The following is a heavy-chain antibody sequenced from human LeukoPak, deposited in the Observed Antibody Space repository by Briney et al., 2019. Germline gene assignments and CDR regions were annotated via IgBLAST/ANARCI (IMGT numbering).Heavy chain of an antibody. V-gene: IGHV4-34*01. J-gene: IGHJ6*04. CDR2: INHRGST. Sequence: SETLSLTCAVYGGSFSGYYWSWIRQPPGKGLEWIGEINHRGSTNYNPSLKSRVTISVDTSKNQFSLKLSSVTAADTAVYYCARVVGRMDVWGKGTTVTVSS. CDR3: ARVVGRMDV. CDR1: GGSFSGYY.